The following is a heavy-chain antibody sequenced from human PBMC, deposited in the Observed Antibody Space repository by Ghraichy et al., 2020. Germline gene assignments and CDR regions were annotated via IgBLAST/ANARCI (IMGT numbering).Heavy chain of an antibody. D-gene: IGHD5-24*01. CDR1: GGSISSGDYY. CDR3: ARARRDGYPPGDWYFDL. Sequence: SQTLSLTCTVSGGSISSGDYYWSWIRQPPGKGLEWIGYIYYSGSTYYNPSLKSRVTISVDTSKNQFSLKLSSVTAADTAVYYCARARRDGYPPGDWYFDLWGRGTLVTVSS. V-gene: IGHV4-30-4*01. CDR2: IYYSGST. J-gene: IGHJ2*01.